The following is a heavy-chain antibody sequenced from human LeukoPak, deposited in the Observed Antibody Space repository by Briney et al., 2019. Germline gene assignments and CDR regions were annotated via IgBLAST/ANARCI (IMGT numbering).Heavy chain of an antibody. Sequence: GGSLRLSCEASGFTFSSHSMNWVRQAPGKGLEWVSYISSSSSTIYYADSVKGRFTISRDNSKNTLYLQMNSLRAEDTAVYYCAREGTAGTYFDYWGQEALVTVSS. V-gene: IGHV3-48*01. D-gene: IGHD6-13*01. CDR3: AREGTAGTYFDY. CDR2: ISSSSSTI. J-gene: IGHJ4*02. CDR1: GFTFSSHS.